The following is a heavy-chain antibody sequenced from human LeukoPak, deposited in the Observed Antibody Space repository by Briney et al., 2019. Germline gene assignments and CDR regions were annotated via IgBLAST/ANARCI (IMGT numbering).Heavy chain of an antibody. CDR3: AKAGIAVPATPEY. CDR2: ISSSGSTI. Sequence: GGSLRLSCAASGFTFSSYEMNWVRQAPGKGLEWVSYISSSGSTIYYADSVKGRFIISRDNSKNTLYLQMNSLRAEDTAVYYCAKAGIAVPATPEYCGQGTQVTVSS. D-gene: IGHD6-19*01. J-gene: IGHJ4*02. CDR1: GFTFSSYE. V-gene: IGHV3-48*03.